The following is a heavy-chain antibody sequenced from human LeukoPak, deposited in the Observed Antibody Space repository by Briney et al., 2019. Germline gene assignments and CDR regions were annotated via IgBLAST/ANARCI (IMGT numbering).Heavy chain of an antibody. CDR2: IYYRGST. CDR1: GGSVSSGSYY. J-gene: IGHJ4*02. V-gene: IGHV4-61*01. CDR3: ARDGGSGYDY. Sequence: SETLSLTCTVSGGSVSSGSYYWSWIRQPPGKGLEWIGYIYYRGSTNYNPSLKSRVTISVDTSKNQFSLKLSSVTAADTAVYYCARDGGSGYDYWGQGTLVTVSS. D-gene: IGHD3-10*01.